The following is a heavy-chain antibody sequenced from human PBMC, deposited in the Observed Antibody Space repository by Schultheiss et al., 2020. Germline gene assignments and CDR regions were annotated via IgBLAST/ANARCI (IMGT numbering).Heavy chain of an antibody. CDR2: IYPGDSDT. CDR1: GYSFTSYW. V-gene: IGHV5-51*01. CDR3: ARLSHYGENYYYYGMDV. D-gene: IGHD4-17*01. J-gene: IGHJ6*02. Sequence: ESLKISCKASGYSFTSYWIGWVRQMPGKGLEWMGIIYPGDSDTRYSPSFQGQVTISADKSISTAYLQWSSLKASDTAMYYCARLSHYGENYYYYGMDVWGQGTTVTVSS.